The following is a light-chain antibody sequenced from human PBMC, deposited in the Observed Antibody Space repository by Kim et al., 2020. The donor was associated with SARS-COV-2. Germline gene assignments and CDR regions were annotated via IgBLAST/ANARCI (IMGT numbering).Light chain of an antibody. CDR2: GNS. CDR1: SSNIGAGYD. J-gene: IGLJ3*02. CDR3: QSYDSSLSGPYWV. Sequence: QSVLTQPPSVSGAPGQMVTISCTGSSSNIGAGYDVHWYQQLPGTAPKLLIYGNSNRPSGVPDRFSGSKSGTSASLAITGLQAEDEADYYCQSYDSSLSGPYWVFGGGTQLTVL. V-gene: IGLV1-40*01.